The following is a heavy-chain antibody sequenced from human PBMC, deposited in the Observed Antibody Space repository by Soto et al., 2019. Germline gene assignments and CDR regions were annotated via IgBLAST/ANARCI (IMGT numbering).Heavy chain of an antibody. Sequence: LRLSCAASGFTFSDYSMNWVRQAPGKGLEWLSSISSSSSTMYYADSVKGRFTISRDDAKNSLYLQMNSLRDEDTAVYYCARGDCYYYGLDVWGQGTTVTVSS. J-gene: IGHJ6*02. V-gene: IGHV3-48*02. CDR3: ARGDCYYYGLDV. D-gene: IGHD3-16*01. CDR2: ISSSSSTM. CDR1: GFTFSDYS.